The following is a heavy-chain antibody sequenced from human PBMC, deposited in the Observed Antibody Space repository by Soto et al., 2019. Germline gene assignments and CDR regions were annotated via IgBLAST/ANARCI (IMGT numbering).Heavy chain of an antibody. J-gene: IGHJ4*02. CDR3: ARGHDSSGGVDY. CDR2: ISNSANTI. Sequence: GGSLRLSCAASGFTFSAYYMSWIRQAPGKGLEWISYISNSANTIYYADSVKGRFTISRDNAKKSLFLQMNSLRAEDTAVYYCARGHDSSGGVDYWGQGTLVTVSS. D-gene: IGHD3-22*01. CDR1: GFTFSAYY. V-gene: IGHV3-11*01.